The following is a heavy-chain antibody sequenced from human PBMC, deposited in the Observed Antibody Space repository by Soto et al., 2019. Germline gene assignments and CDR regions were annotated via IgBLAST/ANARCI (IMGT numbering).Heavy chain of an antibody. CDR2: IIPILGIA. V-gene: IGHV1-69*04. Sequence: SVKVSCKASGGTFSSYTISWVRQAPGQGLEWMGRIIPILGIANYAQKFQGRVTITADTSTSTVYMELRSLRSDDTAVYYCAREPSSLAAAGSSYGLDVWGQGTSVTVSS. J-gene: IGHJ6*02. CDR1: GGTFSSYT. D-gene: IGHD6-13*01. CDR3: AREPSSLAAAGSSYGLDV.